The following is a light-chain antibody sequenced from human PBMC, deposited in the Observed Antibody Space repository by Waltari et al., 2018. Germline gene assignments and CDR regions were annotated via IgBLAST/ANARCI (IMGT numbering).Light chain of an antibody. J-gene: IGLJ2*01. CDR1: RSDVGGYNY. V-gene: IGLV2-14*03. CDR3: ISYTSSTTSVV. Sequence: QSALTQPASVSGSPGQSRIISRTGPRSDVGGYNYVSWYQQHPGKAPKLMIYDVTYRPSGVSNRFSGSKSGNTASLTISGLQAEDEADYFCISYTSSTTSVVFGGGTKLTVL. CDR2: DVT.